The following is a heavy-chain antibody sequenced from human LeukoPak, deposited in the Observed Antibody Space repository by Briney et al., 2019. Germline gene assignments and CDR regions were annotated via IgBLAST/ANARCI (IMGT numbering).Heavy chain of an antibody. D-gene: IGHD6-13*01. CDR1: ASTFSSYW. CDR2: INSDGTTT. J-gene: IGHJ4*02. V-gene: IGHV3-74*01. Sequence: GGSLRLSCAASASTFSSYWMHWVHQGPGKGLVWVARINSDGTTTNYADSVKGRFTISRDNARNTLYLQMNSLTADDTAVYYCARGYYSGSRIDYWGQGTLVTVSS. CDR3: ARGYYSGSRIDY.